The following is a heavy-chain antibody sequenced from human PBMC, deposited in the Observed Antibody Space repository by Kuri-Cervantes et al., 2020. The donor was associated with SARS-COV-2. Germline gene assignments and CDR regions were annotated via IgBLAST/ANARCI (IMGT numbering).Heavy chain of an antibody. Sequence: GESLKIYCAASGFTVSSNYMSWVRQAPGRGLEWVALINGDGATTYCADSVKGRFTISRDNSKNTLYLQMNSQRAEDTAVYYCARDGGGQWLSPRYYFDYWGQGTLVTVSS. CDR3: ARDGGGQWLSPRYYFDY. D-gene: IGHD6-19*01. CDR1: GFTVSSNY. J-gene: IGHJ4*02. V-gene: IGHV3-53*05. CDR2: INGDGATT.